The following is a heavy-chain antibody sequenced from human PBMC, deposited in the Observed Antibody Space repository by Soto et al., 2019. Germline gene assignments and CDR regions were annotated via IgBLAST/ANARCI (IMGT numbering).Heavy chain of an antibody. CDR3: ARESFEKAAYYYYYGMDV. Sequence: PGGSLSLSCAASGFTFSSYAMHWVRQAPGKGLEWVAVISYDGSNKYYADSVKGRFTISRDNSKNTLYLQMNSLRAEDTAVYYCARESFEKAAYYYYYGMDVWGQGTRV. CDR2: ISYDGSNK. D-gene: IGHD3-16*02. CDR1: GFTFSSYA. J-gene: IGHJ6*02. V-gene: IGHV3-30-3*01.